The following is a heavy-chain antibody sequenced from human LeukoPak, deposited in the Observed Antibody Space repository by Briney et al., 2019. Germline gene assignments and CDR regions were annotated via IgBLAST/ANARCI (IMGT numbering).Heavy chain of an antibody. CDR3: AKGKKAPQREPAAMDY. J-gene: IGHJ4*02. Sequence: GRSLRLSCAASGFTFSSYGMHWVRQAPGKGLEWVAVISYDGSNKYYADSVKGRFTISRDNSKNTLYLQMNSLRAEDTAVYYCAKGKKAPQREPAAMDYWGQGTLVTVSS. V-gene: IGHV3-30*18. CDR1: GFTFSSYG. D-gene: IGHD2-2*01. CDR2: ISYDGSNK.